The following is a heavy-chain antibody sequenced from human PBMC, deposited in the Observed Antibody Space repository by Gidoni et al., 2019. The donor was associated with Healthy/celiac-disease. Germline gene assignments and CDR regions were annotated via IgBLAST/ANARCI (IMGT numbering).Heavy chain of an antibody. D-gene: IGHD2-15*01. Sequence: QVQLVESGGGVVQPGRSLRLSCAASGFTFSSDGLHWARQAPGKGLEWGAVISYDGSNKYYADSVKGRFTISRDNSKNTLYLQMNSLRAEDTAVYYCAKDISRRNTRFDYWGQGTLVTVSS. J-gene: IGHJ4*02. CDR1: GFTFSSDG. CDR2: ISYDGSNK. V-gene: IGHV3-30*18. CDR3: AKDISRRNTRFDY.